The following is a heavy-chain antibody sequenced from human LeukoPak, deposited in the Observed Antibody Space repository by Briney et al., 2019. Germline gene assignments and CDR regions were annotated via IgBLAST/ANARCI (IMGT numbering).Heavy chain of an antibody. CDR1: GGSFSGYY. CDR2: INHSGST. J-gene: IGHJ4*02. V-gene: IGHV4-34*01. CDR3: ARGRGSSSKGLGGY. D-gene: IGHD6-6*01. Sequence: SETLSLTCAVYGGSFSGYYWSWIRQPPGKGLEWIGEINHSGSTNYNPSLKSRVTISVDTSKNQYSLKLSSVTAADTAVYYCARGRGSSSKGLGGYWGQGTLVTVSS.